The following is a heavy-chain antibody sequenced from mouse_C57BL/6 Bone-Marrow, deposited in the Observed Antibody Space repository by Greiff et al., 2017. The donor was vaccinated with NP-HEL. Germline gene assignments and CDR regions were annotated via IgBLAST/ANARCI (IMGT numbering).Heavy chain of an antibody. CDR3: TTGYDYDVEYYFDY. J-gene: IGHJ2*01. CDR1: GFNIKDDY. CDR2: IDPENGDT. V-gene: IGHV14-4*01. Sequence: EVQLQQSGAELVRPGASVKLSCTASGFNIKDDYMHWVKQRPEQGLEWIGWIDPENGDTEYASKFQGKATIKADTSSNTAYLQLSSLTSEDTAVYYCTTGYDYDVEYYFDYWGQGTTLTVSS. D-gene: IGHD2-4*01.